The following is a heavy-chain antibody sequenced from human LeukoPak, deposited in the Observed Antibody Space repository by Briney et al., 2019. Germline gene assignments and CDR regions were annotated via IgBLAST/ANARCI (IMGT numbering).Heavy chain of an antibody. Sequence: PGGSLRLSCAASGFTFSSFGMHWVRQAPGKGLEWVAVIYYDGSNKYYADSVKGRFTISRDNSKNTLYLQMNSLRAEDTAVYYCAKGRPGIAAAGSRGYFDYWGQGTLVTVSS. CDR1: GFTFSSFG. CDR3: AKGRPGIAAAGSRGYFDY. V-gene: IGHV3-30*18. J-gene: IGHJ4*02. D-gene: IGHD6-13*01. CDR2: IYYDGSNK.